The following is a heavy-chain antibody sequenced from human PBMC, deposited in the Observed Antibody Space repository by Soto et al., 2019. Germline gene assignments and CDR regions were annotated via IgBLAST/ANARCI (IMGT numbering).Heavy chain of an antibody. J-gene: IGHJ4*02. D-gene: IGHD3-16*01. V-gene: IGHV1-18*01. CDR2: ISAYNYNT. CDR1: GYTFHNYG. CDR3: ARIKGAFRLVLDY. Sequence: ASVKVSCKASGYTFHNYGVSWVRQAPGQGLEWMGRISAYNYNTHYAQNFEGRVTMTTDTSTSTAYMYLRSLRSDDSAIYYCARIKGAFRLVLDYWGQGTQVTVSS.